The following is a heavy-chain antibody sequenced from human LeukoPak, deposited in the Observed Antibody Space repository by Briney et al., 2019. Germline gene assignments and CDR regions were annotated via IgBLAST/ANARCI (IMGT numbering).Heavy chain of an antibody. CDR1: GFTFSSYS. D-gene: IGHD6-19*01. CDR2: INHEGGDI. V-gene: IGHV3-7*01. CDR3: ARDTSAWRYGMDV. J-gene: IGHJ6*02. Sequence: PGGSLRLSCAASGFTFSSYSMNWVRQAPGKGLEWVANINHEGGDICYVDSVKGRFTISRDNAKNSLYLQMNSLRDEDTAVYYCARDTSAWRYGMDVWGQGTTVTVSS.